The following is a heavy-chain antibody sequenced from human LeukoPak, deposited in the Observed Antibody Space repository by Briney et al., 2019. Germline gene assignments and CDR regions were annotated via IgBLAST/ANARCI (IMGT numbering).Heavy chain of an antibody. Sequence: SETLSLTSTVSSGAICSSSYYWGCTRHPPGKGLGWIGSIYYGGSTYYNPSLDSRATISVDTSKNQFSLKLSSVTAADTAVYYCARAHDYVWGSYRKYYYYYYYMDVWGKGTTVTVSS. J-gene: IGHJ6*03. V-gene: IGHV4-39*07. CDR3: ARAHDYVWGSYRKYYYYYYYMDV. D-gene: IGHD3-16*02. CDR2: IYYGGST. CDR1: SGAICSSSYY.